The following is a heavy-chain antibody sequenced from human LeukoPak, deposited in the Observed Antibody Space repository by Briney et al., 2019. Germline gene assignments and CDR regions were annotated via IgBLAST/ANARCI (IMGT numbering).Heavy chain of an antibody. CDR3: AKDLLVVPAPQWGNFDY. CDR2: ISGSGGST. CDR1: GFTFSSYW. J-gene: IGHJ4*02. D-gene: IGHD2-2*01. Sequence: AGGSLRLSCAASGFTFSSYWMHWVRQAPGKGLVWVSAISGSGGSTYYADSVKGRFTISRDNSKNTLYLQINSLRAEDTAVYYCAKDLLVVPAPQWGNFDYWGQGTLVTVSS. V-gene: IGHV3-23*01.